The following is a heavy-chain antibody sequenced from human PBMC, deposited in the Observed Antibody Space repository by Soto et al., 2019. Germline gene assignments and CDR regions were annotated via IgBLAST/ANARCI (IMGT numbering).Heavy chain of an antibody. CDR3: AHRPIVGAAI. D-gene: IGHD1-26*01. Sequence: QVQLQESGPGLVKPSGTLSLTCSVFGGSISNSNWWTWVRQPPGKGLDWIGEIFHSGSTNYKSSLLGRVTISVDKANNQFCLKLSSVTAAETAVYYCAHRPIVGAAIWGQGTLVTVSA. V-gene: IGHV4-4*02. J-gene: IGHJ4*02. CDR2: IFHSGST. CDR1: GGSISNSNW.